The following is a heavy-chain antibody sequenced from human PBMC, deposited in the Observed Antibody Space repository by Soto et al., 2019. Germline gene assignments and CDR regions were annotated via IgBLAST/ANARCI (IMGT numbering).Heavy chain of an antibody. J-gene: IGHJ4*02. V-gene: IGHV4-31*03. CDR2: IYVTGAV. Sequence: PSETLSLTCSVSGAALNSGNYYWSWIRQVPGKGLEWIGHIYVTGAVDYNPSLRDRITISQDTSERQFSLNLSSVTAADTAVYYCARGRRSYYDSSGYPFDYWGQGTQVTVSS. CDR1: GAALNSGNYY. D-gene: IGHD3-22*01. CDR3: ARGRRSYYDSSGYPFDY.